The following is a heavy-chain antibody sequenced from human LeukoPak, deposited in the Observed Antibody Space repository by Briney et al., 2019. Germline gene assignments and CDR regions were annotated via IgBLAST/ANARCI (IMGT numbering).Heavy chain of an antibody. CDR3: AKSNSYSSSWYYGLDV. J-gene: IGHJ6*02. Sequence: GGSLILSCAASGFTFSSTGMHWVRQAPGKGLEWVADISYDGNYKYYADSVKGRFTISRDNSKNTLYLQMNSLRPEDTAVYYCAKSNSYSSSWYYGLDVWGQGTTVTVSS. CDR1: GFTFSSTG. D-gene: IGHD6-13*01. V-gene: IGHV3-30*18. CDR2: ISYDGNYK.